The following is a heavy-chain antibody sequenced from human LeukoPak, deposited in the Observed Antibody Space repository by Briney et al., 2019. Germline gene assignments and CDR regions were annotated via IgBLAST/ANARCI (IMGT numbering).Heavy chain of an antibody. D-gene: IGHD3-3*01. CDR2: ISWDGGST. CDR1: GFTFDDYT. J-gene: IGHJ6*02. CDR3: ARETADYDFWSGYPSNLNYYYYYGMDV. Sequence: TGGSLRLSCAASGFTFDDYTMPWVRQAPGKGLEWVSLISWDGGSTYYADSVKGRFTISRDNAKNSLYLQMNSLRAEDTAVYYCARETADYDFWSGYPSNLNYYYYYGMDVWGQGTTVTVSS. V-gene: IGHV3-43*01.